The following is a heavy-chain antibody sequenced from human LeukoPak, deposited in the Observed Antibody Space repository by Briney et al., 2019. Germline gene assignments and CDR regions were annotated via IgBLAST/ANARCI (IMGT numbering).Heavy chain of an antibody. CDR2: IYHSGST. D-gene: IGHD4-23*01. CDR3: ARDDYGGYFDY. Sequence: SETLSLTCTVSGGSISSYYWSWIRQPPGKGLGWIGYIYHSGSTNYNPSLKSRVTISVDTSKNQFSLKLSSVTAADTAVYYCARDDYGGYFDYWGQGTLVTVSS. V-gene: IGHV4-59*01. CDR1: GGSISSYY. J-gene: IGHJ4*02.